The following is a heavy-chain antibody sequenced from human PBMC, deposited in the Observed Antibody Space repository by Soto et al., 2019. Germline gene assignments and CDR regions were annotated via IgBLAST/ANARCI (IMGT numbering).Heavy chain of an antibody. D-gene: IGHD3-10*01. J-gene: IGHJ4*02. CDR3: AKGDTGEAAMTGPLDL. Sequence: QVQLVQSGAEVKKPGASVKISCKASGYTFTSYGVSWVRQAPGQGLEWMGWISGYNGNTNYAQKLQGRVTMTTDTSTSTAYMELRSLRSDDTAVYYCAKGDTGEAAMTGPLDLWGQGTLVTVSS. CDR2: ISGYNGNT. CDR1: GYTFTSYG. V-gene: IGHV1-18*04.